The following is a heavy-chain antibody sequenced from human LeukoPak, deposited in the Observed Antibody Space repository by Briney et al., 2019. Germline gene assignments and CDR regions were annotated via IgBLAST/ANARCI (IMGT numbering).Heavy chain of an antibody. CDR2: INPDGSER. CDR1: GFTFSGSW. Sequence: GGSLRLSCAASGFTFSGSWMTWVRQTPGGGLEWLAHINPDGSERDYVDSVKGRLTISRDNAANSLSLQMNSLRVEDTAVYYCGRGHYGLDVWGRGTTVTISS. CDR3: GRGHYGLDV. J-gene: IGHJ6*02. V-gene: IGHV3-7*01.